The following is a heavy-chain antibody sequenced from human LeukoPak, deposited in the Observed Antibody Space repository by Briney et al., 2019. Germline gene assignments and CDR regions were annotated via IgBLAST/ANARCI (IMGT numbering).Heavy chain of an antibody. CDR3: AREDDGDYAGYFDY. CDR2: IYYSGST. J-gene: IGHJ4*02. Sequence: SETLSLTCTVSGGSISSGGYYWSWIRQHPGKGLEWIGYIYYSGSTYYNPSLKSRVTISVDTSKNQFSLKLSSVTAADTAVYYCAREDDGDYAGYFDYWGQGTLVTVSS. CDR1: GGSISSGGYY. D-gene: IGHD4-17*01. V-gene: IGHV4-31*03.